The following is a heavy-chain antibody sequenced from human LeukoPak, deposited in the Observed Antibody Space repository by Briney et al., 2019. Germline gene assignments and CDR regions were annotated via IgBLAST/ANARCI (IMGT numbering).Heavy chain of an antibody. CDR2: INPSGGST. V-gene: IGHV1-46*01. Sequence: ASVKVSCTASGYTFTSYYMHWVRQAPGQGLEWMGIINPSGGSTSYAQKFQGRVTMTRDTSTSTVYMELSSLRSEDTAVYYCARDQSDIVATITTFDYWGQGTLVTVSS. D-gene: IGHD5-12*01. CDR1: GYTFTSYY. CDR3: ARDQSDIVATITTFDY. J-gene: IGHJ4*02.